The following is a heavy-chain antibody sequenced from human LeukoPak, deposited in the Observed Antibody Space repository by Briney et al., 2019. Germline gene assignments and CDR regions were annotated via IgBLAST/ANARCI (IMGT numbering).Heavy chain of an antibody. J-gene: IGHJ4*02. CDR1: GGSINSSSYY. V-gene: IGHV4-39*01. D-gene: IGHD5-18*01. Sequence: SETLPLTCTVSGGSINSSSYYWGWIRQPPGKGLEWIGSTYYSGSTYYNPSLKSRVTISVDTSKNQFSLKLSSVTAADTAVYYCARPSTAMVIDYWGQGTLVTVSS. CDR2: TYYSGST. CDR3: ARPSTAMVIDY.